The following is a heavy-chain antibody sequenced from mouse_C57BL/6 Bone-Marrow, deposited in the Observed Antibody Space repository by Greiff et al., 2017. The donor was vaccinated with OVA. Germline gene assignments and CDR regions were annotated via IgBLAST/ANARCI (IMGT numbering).Heavy chain of an antibody. Sequence: VHVKQSGTVLARPGASVKMSCKTSGYTFTSYWMHWVKQRPGQGLEWIGAIYPGNSDTSYNQKFKGKAKLTAVTSASTAYMELSSLTNEDSAVYYCTRPHYYGSSYGFAYWGQGTLVTVSA. CDR1: GYTFTSYW. V-gene: IGHV1-5*01. CDR3: TRPHYYGSSYGFAY. CDR2: IYPGNSDT. J-gene: IGHJ3*01. D-gene: IGHD1-1*01.